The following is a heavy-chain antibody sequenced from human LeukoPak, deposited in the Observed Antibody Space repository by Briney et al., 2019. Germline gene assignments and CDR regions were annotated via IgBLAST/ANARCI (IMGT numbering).Heavy chain of an antibody. CDR3: ARDGPGYNGAFDY. CDR1: GYTFTSYG. CDR2: IYPNNGDT. D-gene: IGHD5-24*01. Sequence: ASVKVSCKASGYTFTSYGISWVRQAPGQGLEWMGWIYPNNGDTKYAQDFQGRVTMTWDTSISILYMELSMLRSDDTAVYFCARDGPGYNGAFDYWGQGTLVTVSS. V-gene: IGHV1-2*02. J-gene: IGHJ4*02.